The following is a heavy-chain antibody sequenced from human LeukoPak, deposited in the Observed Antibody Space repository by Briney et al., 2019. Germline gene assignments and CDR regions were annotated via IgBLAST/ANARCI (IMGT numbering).Heavy chain of an antibody. V-gene: IGHV3-30-3*01. J-gene: IGHJ4*02. CDR3: ARVPARYYDSSGLDY. D-gene: IGHD3-22*01. Sequence: PGRSLRLSCAASGFTFSSYAMHWVRQAPGKGLEWVAVISYDGSNKYYADSVKGRFTISRDNSKNTLYLQMNSLRAEDTAVYYCARVPARYYDSSGLDYWGQGTLVTVSS. CDR1: GFTFSSYA. CDR2: ISYDGSNK.